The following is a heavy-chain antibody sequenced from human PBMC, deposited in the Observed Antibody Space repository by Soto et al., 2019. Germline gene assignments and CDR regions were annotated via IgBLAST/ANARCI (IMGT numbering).Heavy chain of an antibody. CDR1: GGSISSYY. CDR3: ARGSVTSSSFDY. Sequence: SETLSLTCTVSGGSISSYYWSWIRQPPGKGLEWIGYIYYSGSTNYNPSLKSRATISVDTSKSQFSLKLSSVTAADTAVYYCARGSVTSSSFDYWGQGALVTVSS. J-gene: IGHJ4*02. CDR2: IYYSGST. D-gene: IGHD2-2*01. V-gene: IGHV4-59*01.